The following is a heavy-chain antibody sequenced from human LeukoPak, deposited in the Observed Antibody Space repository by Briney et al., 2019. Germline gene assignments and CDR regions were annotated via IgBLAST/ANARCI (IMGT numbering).Heavy chain of an antibody. J-gene: IGHJ4*02. CDR2: IYYSGST. V-gene: IGHV4-39*07. D-gene: IGHD3-10*01. CDR1: GGSISSSSYY. CDR3: ARDGAPYYYGSGSYLDY. Sequence: SETLSLTCTVSGGSISSSSYYWGWIRQPPGKGLEWIGSIYYSGSTYYNPSLKSRVTISVDTSKNQFSLKLSSVTAADTAVYYCARDGAPYYYGSGSYLDYWGQGTLVTVSS.